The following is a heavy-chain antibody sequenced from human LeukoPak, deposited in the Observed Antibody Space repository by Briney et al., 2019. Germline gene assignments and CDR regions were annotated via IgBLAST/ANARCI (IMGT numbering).Heavy chain of an antibody. V-gene: IGHV4-39*07. CDR1: GGSIRSSYYY. D-gene: IGHD3-22*01. Sequence: PSETLSLTCTVSGGSIRSSYYYWGWIRQPPGKGLEWIGSIYDSGSTDYNPSLKSRVTISVDMSKNQFSLKLSSVTAADTAVYYCARGDYETSGYYFDYWGQGTLVTVSS. CDR3: ARGDYETSGYYFDY. CDR2: IYDSGST. J-gene: IGHJ4*02.